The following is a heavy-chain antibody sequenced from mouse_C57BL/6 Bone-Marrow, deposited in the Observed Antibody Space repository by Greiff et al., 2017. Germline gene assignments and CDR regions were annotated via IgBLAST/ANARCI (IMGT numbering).Heavy chain of an antibody. CDR2: IHPNSGST. D-gene: IGHD1-1*01. CDR1: GYTFTSYW. CDR3: AITTVVHYYASDY. J-gene: IGHJ4*01. Sequence: VQLQQPGAELVKPGASVTLSCKASGYTFTSYWMHWVKQRPGQGLEWIGMIHPNSGSTNYNEKFKSNATLTVDKSSSTAYMQLSSLTSEDSAVYYCAITTVVHYYASDYWGQGTSVTVSS. V-gene: IGHV1-64*01.